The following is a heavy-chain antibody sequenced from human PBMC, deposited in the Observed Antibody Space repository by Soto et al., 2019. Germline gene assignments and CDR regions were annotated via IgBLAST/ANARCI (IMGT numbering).Heavy chain of an antibody. V-gene: IGHV1-3*01. D-gene: IGHD6-19*01. J-gene: IGHJ4*02. CDR2: INAGNGNT. Sequence: ASVKVSCKASGYTFTSYAMHWVRQAPGQRLEWMGWINAGNGNTKYSQKFQGRVTITRDTSASTAYMELSSLRSEDTAVYYCARDYAVAGRYFDYWGQGTLVTVSS. CDR3: ARDYAVAGRYFDY. CDR1: GYTFTSYA.